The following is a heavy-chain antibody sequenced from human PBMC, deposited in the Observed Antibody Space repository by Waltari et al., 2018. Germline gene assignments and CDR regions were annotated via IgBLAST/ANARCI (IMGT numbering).Heavy chain of an antibody. CDR3: ARSPGRRVGFLGRIDY. D-gene: IGHD3-10*01. CDR1: GFTFSRSG. V-gene: IGHV4-34*01. CDR2: INNSGST. Sequence: QVQLVESGGGVVQPGRSLRLSCAASGFTFSRSGQHRARQPPGKGLEWIGEINNSGSTNYNPSLKSRVTISVDTSKNQFSLKLSSVTAADTAVYYCARSPGRRVGFLGRIDYWGQGTLVTVSS. J-gene: IGHJ4*02.